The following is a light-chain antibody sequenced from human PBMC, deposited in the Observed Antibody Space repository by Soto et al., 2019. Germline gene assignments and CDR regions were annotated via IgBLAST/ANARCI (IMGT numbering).Light chain of an antibody. CDR1: QSVSSSY. CDR3: QQYGSSPT. Sequence: EIVLTQSPGTLSLSPGERATLSCRASQSVSSSYLAWYQQKPGQAPRLLIYGASSRTTGIPDRFSGSGSGTVFTITISRLDPEYVAVYYCQQYGSSPTFGGGTKVEIK. CDR2: GAS. V-gene: IGKV3-20*01. J-gene: IGKJ4*01.